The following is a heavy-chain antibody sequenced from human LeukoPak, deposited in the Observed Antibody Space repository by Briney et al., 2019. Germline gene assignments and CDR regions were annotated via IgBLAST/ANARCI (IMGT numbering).Heavy chain of an antibody. CDR1: GFTFSSYA. CDR2: ISYDGSNK. V-gene: IGHV3-30*04. Sequence: PGGSLRLSCAASGFTFSSYAMHWVRQAPGKGLEWVAIISYDGSNKYYADSVKGRFTISRDNSKNTLYLQMNSLRAEDTAVYYCARGVELTGYSDYWGRGTLVTVSS. D-gene: IGHD3-9*01. J-gene: IGHJ4*02. CDR3: ARGVELTGYSDY.